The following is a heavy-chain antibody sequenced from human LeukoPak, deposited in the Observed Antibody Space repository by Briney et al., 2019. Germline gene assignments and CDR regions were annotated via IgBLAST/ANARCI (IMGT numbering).Heavy chain of an antibody. CDR2: VKSKTEGGTT. V-gene: IGHV3-15*01. CDR3: TSGYGSGNACDY. D-gene: IGHD3-10*01. CDR1: GFSFTNAW. J-gene: IGHJ4*02. Sequence: PGGSLTLSCAASGFSFTNAWISWVRQAPGRGLEWVGLVKSKTEGGTTGYAAPVKGRFTISRDDSKNTVYLQMNRLKTVDTAMYYCTSGYGSGNACDYWGQGTLVTVSS.